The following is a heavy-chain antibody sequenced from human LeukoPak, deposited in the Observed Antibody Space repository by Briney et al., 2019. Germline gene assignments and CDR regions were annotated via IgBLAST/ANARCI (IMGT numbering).Heavy chain of an antibody. J-gene: IGHJ5*02. V-gene: IGHV4-34*01. CDR3: ASVKAYCGGDCPWGWFDP. D-gene: IGHD2-21*01. CDR2: INHSGST. CDR1: GGSFSGYY. Sequence: SETLSLTCAVYGGSFSGYYWSWIGQPPGKGLEWIGEINHSGSTNYNPSLKSRVTISVDTSKNQFSLKLSSVTAADTAVYYCASVKAYCGGDCPWGWFDPWGQGTLVTVSS.